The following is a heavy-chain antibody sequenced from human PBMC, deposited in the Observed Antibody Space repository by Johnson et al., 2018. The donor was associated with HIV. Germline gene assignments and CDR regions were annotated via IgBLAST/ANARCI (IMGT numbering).Heavy chain of an antibody. CDR1: GFAVRSKD. D-gene: IGHD1-1*01. V-gene: IGHV3-20*04. J-gene: IGHJ3*02. CDR3: ARATTPHDAFDI. CDR2: INWNGGST. Sequence: VQLVESGGGLIQPGGSLRLSCAASGFAVRSKDMNWVRQAPGKGLEWVSGINWNGGSTGYADSVKGRFTISRDNAKNSLYLQMNSLRAEDTAVYYCARATTPHDAFDIWGQGTMVTVSS.